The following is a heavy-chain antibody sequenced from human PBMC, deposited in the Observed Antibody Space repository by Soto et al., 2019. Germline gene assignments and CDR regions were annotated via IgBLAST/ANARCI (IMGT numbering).Heavy chain of an antibody. J-gene: IGHJ6*02. CDR1: GYTFTSYY. V-gene: IGHV1-46*01. Sequence: ASVKVSCKASGYTFTSYYIHWVRQAPGQGLEWMGVINPSGGTSTSAQKFQGRVTMTTDTSTSTASLELSSLRSKDTAVFYCARDQKDRYFHNSPEYYYFGVDGRAQRTTVTGSS. CDR3: ARDQKDRYFHNSPEYYYFGVDG. D-gene: IGHD2-21*01. CDR2: INPSGGTS.